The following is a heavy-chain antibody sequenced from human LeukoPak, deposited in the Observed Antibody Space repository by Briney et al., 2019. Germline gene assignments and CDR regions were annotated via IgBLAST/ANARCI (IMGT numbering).Heavy chain of an antibody. CDR1: GGSLSRYN. Sequence: SETLSLTCTVSGGSLSRYNRRWVRQTAGKGVERSGRIYTSGRANYNPSLKSRVTMSVDTSKHQFSLKLSSVTAADTAVYYCARGQKYRSGYTVTELGSGYFDYWSQGTLVTVSS. J-gene: IGHJ4*02. V-gene: IGHV4-4*07. CDR3: ARGQKYRSGYTVTELGSGYFDY. CDR2: IYTSGRA. D-gene: IGHD5-18*01.